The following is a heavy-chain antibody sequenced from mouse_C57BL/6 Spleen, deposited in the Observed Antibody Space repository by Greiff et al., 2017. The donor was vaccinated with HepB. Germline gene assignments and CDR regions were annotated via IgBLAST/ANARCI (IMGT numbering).Heavy chain of an antibody. CDR1: GFTFSDYG. D-gene: IGHD1-1*01. CDR2: ISSGSSTI. J-gene: IGHJ2*01. CDR3: ARGDYYGSSPLFDY. V-gene: IGHV5-17*01. Sequence: EVMLVESGGGLVKPGGSLKLSCAASGFTFSDYGMHWVRQAPEKGLEWVAYISSGSSTIYYADTVKVRFTISRDNAKNTLFLQMTSLRSEDTAMYYCARGDYYGSSPLFDYWGQGTTLTVSS.